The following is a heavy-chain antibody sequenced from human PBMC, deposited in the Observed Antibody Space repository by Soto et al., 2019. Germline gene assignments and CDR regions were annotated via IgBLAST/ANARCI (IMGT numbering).Heavy chain of an antibody. J-gene: IGHJ6*02. CDR3: AKGRNVLRILEWFNYYYGMDV. Sequence: EVQLLESGGGLVQPGGSLRLSCAASGFTFSSYAMSWVRQAPGKGLEWVSAISGSGGSTYYADSVKGRFTISRDNSKNTLYLQMNSLRAEDTAVYYCAKGRNVLRILEWFNYYYGMDVWGQGTTVTVSS. CDR1: GFTFSSYA. V-gene: IGHV3-23*01. CDR2: ISGSGGST. D-gene: IGHD3-3*01.